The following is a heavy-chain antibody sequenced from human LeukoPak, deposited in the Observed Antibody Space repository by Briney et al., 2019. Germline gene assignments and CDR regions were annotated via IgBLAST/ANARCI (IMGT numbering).Heavy chain of an antibody. J-gene: IGHJ4*02. CDR2: INPGSGDT. Sequence: ASVKVSCEASGYSLTGYYMHWVRQAPGQGLEWMGRINPGSGDTDYAQNFQGRVTVTRDMSITTVYMKLSSLRSDDTAVYYCARGGFDYWGQGTLVTVSA. V-gene: IGHV1-2*06. CDR3: ARGGFDY. CDR1: GYSLTGYY.